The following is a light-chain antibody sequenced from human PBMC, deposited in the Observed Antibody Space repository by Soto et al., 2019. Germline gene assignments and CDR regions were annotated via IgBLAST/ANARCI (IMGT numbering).Light chain of an antibody. Sequence: QSALTQPASVSGSPEQSITISCTGTSSDVGGYNYVSWYQQHPDKAPEVMIYEVTKRPSGVSDRFSGSKSGNTASLTISGLQAEDEAVYYCYSYTSRSTWVFGGGTKVTVL. V-gene: IGLV2-14*01. CDR2: EVT. J-gene: IGLJ3*02. CDR3: YSYTSRSTWV. CDR1: SSDVGGYNY.